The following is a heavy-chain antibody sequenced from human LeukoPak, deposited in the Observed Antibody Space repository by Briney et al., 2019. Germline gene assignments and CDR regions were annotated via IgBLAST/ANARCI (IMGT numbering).Heavy chain of an antibody. Sequence: GASVKVSCKASGYTFTSYDINWVRQATGQGLEWMGWMIPNSGDTGYAQKFQGSVSLTRDTSKTTAYMELSNVTSEDTAVYYCARSYRGGYWGDYWGQGTLVTVSS. D-gene: IGHD5-24*01. CDR2: MIPNSGDT. V-gene: IGHV1-8*01. CDR3: ARSYRGGYWGDY. J-gene: IGHJ4*02. CDR1: GYTFTSYD.